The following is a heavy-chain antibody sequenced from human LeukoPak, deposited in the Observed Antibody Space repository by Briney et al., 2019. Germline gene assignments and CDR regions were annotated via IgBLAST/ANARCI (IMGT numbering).Heavy chain of an antibody. J-gene: IGHJ4*02. CDR2: IYTVGNT. Sequence: PGGSLRLSCAASGFTVSSNYMSWVRQAPGRGLEWVSVIYTVGNTYYAESVKGRFTISRDNSKNTLYLQMNSLRAEDTAVYYCARGYSYGYFGYWGQGTLVTVSS. D-gene: IGHD5-18*01. CDR1: GFTVSSNY. V-gene: IGHV3-53*01. CDR3: ARGYSYGYFGY.